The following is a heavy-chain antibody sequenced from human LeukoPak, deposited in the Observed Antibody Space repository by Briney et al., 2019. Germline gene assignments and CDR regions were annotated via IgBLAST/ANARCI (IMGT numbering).Heavy chain of an antibody. J-gene: IGHJ4*02. D-gene: IGHD4-17*01. CDR2: IWYDGSNK. CDR1: GFTFSSYG. CDR3: ARVRYASSGGFFDY. Sequence: GRSLRLSCAASGFTFSSYGMHWVRQAPGKGLEWVAVIWYDGSNKYYADSVKGRFTISRDNAKNSLYLQMNSLRAEDTAVYYCARVRYASSGGFFDYWGQGTLVTVSS. V-gene: IGHV3-33*01.